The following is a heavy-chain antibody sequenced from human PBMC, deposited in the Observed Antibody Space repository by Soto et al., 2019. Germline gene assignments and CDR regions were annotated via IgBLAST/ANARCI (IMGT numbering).Heavy chain of an antibody. CDR1: GFTFHLYA. Sequence: EVQLLESGGGLVQPGGSLRLSCAASGFTFHLYAMSWVRQAPGKGLEWVSSISGDGDNTYHVGSVKGRFTISRDNSRNTVYMQMDSLRGEDTAIYCCVKAYYGHPYSYYGMDVWGQGTTVTVSS. V-gene: IGHV3-23*01. J-gene: IGHJ6*02. CDR2: ISGDGDNT. CDR3: VKAYYGHPYSYYGMDV. D-gene: IGHD3-3*01.